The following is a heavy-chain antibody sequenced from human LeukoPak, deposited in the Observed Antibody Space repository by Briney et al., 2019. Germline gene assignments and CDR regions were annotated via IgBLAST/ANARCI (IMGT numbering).Heavy chain of an antibody. D-gene: IGHD3-22*01. CDR3: TRGGTMRRDAFDI. CDR1: GFTFSNYW. Sequence: GGSLTLSCAASGFTFSNYWMHWVRQAPGKGLEWVGFIRSKPDGETAEYAASVKGRFTISRNDSKSIDYLQMNSLKTEDTAVYYCTRGGTMRRDAFDIWGPGTMVTVSS. V-gene: IGHV3-49*04. J-gene: IGHJ3*02. CDR2: IRSKPDGETA.